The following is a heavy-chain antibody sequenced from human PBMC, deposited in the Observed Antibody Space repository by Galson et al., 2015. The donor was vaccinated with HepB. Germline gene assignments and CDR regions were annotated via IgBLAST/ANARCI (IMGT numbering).Heavy chain of an antibody. CDR2: TTNGGSST. J-gene: IGHJ6*03. CDR1: GFTFSDYY. CDR3: ARDRGIVSTISAYYMDV. Sequence: SLRLSCAASGFTFSDYYMSWLRQAPGKGLEWISYTTNGGSSTYVDSVKGRFTISRDNAKNSLDLQMHSLRAEDTAVYYCARDRGIVSTISAYYMDVWGKGTTVTVSS. V-gene: IGHV3-11*01. D-gene: IGHD5/OR15-5a*01.